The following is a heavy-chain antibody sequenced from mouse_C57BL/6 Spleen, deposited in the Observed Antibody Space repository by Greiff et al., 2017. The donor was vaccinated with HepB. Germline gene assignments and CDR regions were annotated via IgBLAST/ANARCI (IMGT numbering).Heavy chain of an antibody. V-gene: IGHV1-62-2*01. Sequence: VQLQQSGAELVKPGASVKLSCKASGYTFTEYTIHWVKQRSGQGLEWIGWFYPGSGSIKYNEKFKDKATLTADKSSSTVYMELSRLTYVDSAVYFCARHGSPIDYDSYYFDYWGQSTTLTVSS. CDR3: ARHGSPIDYDSYYFDY. J-gene: IGHJ2*01. D-gene: IGHD2-4*01. CDR1: GYTFTEYT. CDR2: FYPGSGSI.